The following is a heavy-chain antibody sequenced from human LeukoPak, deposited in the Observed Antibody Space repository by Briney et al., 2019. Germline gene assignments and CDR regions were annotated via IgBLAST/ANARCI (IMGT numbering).Heavy chain of an antibody. Sequence: GGSLRLSCAASGFTFIKYAMSWVRQAPGKGLEWVSSISGSSGGTYYADSVKGRFTISRDNSKNTLYLQMNSLRAEDTAVYYCAKALPGGAFDYWGQGTLVTVSS. CDR1: GFTFIKYA. CDR3: AKALPGGAFDY. V-gene: IGHV3-23*01. CDR2: ISGSSGGT. J-gene: IGHJ4*02. D-gene: IGHD3-10*01.